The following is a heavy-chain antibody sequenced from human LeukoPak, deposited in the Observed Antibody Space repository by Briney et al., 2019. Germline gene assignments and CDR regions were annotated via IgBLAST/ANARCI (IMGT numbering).Heavy chain of an antibody. D-gene: IGHD2/OR15-2a*01. J-gene: IGHJ4*02. Sequence: SETLSLTCAVYGGSFSGYYWSWIRQPPGKGLEWIGEINHSGSTNYNPSLKSRVTISVDTSKNQFSLKLSSVTAADTAVYYCARVGVLSRFDYWGQGTLVTVSS. CDR3: ARVGVLSRFDY. CDR2: INHSGST. CDR1: GGSFSGYY. V-gene: IGHV4-34*01.